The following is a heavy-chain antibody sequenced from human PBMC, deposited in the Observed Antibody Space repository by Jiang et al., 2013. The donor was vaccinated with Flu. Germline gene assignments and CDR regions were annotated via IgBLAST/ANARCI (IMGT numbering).Heavy chain of an antibody. CDR2: IDWDDDK. V-gene: IGHV2-70*11. J-gene: IGHJ4*02. D-gene: IGHD6-6*01. Sequence: PTQTLTLTCTFSGFSLSTSGMCVSWIRQPPGKALEWPARIDWDDDKYYSTSLKTRLTISKDTSKNQVVLTMTNMDPVDTATYYCARSQCSSSPIPYYFDYWGQGTLVTVSS. CDR3: ARSQCSSSPIPYYFDY. CDR1: GFSLSTSGMC.